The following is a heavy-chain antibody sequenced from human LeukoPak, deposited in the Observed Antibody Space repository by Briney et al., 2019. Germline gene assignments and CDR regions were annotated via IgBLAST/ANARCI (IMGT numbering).Heavy chain of an antibody. CDR1: GGSISSSNW. CDR3: ARDGGIAAAGSYLDY. D-gene: IGHD6-13*01. Sequence: SETLSLTCAVSGGSISSSNWWSWVRQPPGKGLEWIGEIYHSGSTNYNPSLKSRVTITVDKSKNQFSLKLSSVTAADTAVYYCARDGGIAAAGSYLDYWGQGTLVTVSS. V-gene: IGHV4-4*02. J-gene: IGHJ4*02. CDR2: IYHSGST.